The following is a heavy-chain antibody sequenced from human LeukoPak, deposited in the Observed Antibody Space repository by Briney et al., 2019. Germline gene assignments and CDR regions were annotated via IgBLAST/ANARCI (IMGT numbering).Heavy chain of an antibody. CDR1: GGSISSDSYH. D-gene: IGHD4-17*01. CDR3: ARDNGDPPLDL. CDR2: IYYSGDT. V-gene: IGHV4-39*07. Sequence: SETLSLTCTVSGGSISSDSYHWGWIRQPPGKGLEWIGSIYYSGDTNYNPSLKSRVTMSVVTSKNQFSLKLRSVTAADTAVYYCARDNGDPPLDLWGQGTLVTVSS. J-gene: IGHJ5*02.